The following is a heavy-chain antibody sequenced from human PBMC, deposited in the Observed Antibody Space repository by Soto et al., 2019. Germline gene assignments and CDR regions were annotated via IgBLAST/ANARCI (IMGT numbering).Heavy chain of an antibody. CDR1: GGTFSRYA. CDR3: ARDVPGGWSKADDYYYGMDV. V-gene: IGHV1-69*13. D-gene: IGHD6-19*01. Sequence: GASVKVSCKASGGTFSRYAISWVRQAPGQGLEWVGGIIPIFGTANYAQKFQGRVTITADESTSTAYMELSSLRSEDTAVYYCARDVPGGWSKADDYYYGMDVWGQGTTVTVSS. CDR2: IIPIFGTA. J-gene: IGHJ6*02.